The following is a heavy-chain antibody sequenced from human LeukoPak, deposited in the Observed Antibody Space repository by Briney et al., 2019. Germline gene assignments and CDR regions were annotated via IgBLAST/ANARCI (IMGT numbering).Heavy chain of an antibody. Sequence: SGGSLRLSCAASGFTFSNYAMSWVRQAPGKGLEWVSAISGSGGTTYYADSVKGRFTISRDNSKNTLYLQMSSLRAEDTAVYYCAKDRTPATRGVDYWGQGTLVTVSS. D-gene: IGHD3-10*01. V-gene: IGHV3-23*01. CDR3: AKDRTPATRGVDY. CDR2: ISGSGGTT. J-gene: IGHJ4*02. CDR1: GFTFSNYA.